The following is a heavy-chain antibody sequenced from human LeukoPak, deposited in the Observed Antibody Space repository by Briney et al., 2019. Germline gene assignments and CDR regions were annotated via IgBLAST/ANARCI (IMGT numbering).Heavy chain of an antibody. D-gene: IGHD2-15*01. V-gene: IGHV1-2*04. CDR2: INPNSGGT. CDR3: ARDRRYCSGGSCYSDAFDI. Sequence: ASVKVSCKASGYTFTGYYMHWVRLAPGQGLEWMGWINPNSGGTNYAQKFQGWVTMTRDTSISTAYMELSRLRSDDTAVYYCARDRRYCSGGSCYSDAFDIWGQGTMVTVSS. CDR1: GYTFTGYY. J-gene: IGHJ3*02.